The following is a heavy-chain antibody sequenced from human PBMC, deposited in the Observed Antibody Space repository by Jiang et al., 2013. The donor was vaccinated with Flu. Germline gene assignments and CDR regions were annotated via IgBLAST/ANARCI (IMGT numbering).Heavy chain of an antibody. CDR2: INAGNGNT. CDR1: GYTFTSYA. V-gene: IGHV1-3*01. CDR3: ARTASRSGWYGNAFDI. J-gene: IGHJ3*02. D-gene: IGHD6-19*01. Sequence: GAEVKKPGASVKVSCKASGYTFTSYAMHWVRQAPGQRLEWMGWINAGNGNTKYSQKFQGRVTITRDTSASTAYMELSSLRSEDTAVYYCARTASRSGWYGNAFDIWGQGTMVTVSS.